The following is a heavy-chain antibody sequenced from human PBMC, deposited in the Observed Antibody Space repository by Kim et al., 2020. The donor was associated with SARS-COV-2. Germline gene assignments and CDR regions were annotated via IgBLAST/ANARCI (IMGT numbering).Heavy chain of an antibody. CDR3: AKEALPGIAAAGGDFDI. CDR2: ISGSGGST. V-gene: IGHV3-23*01. J-gene: IGHJ3*02. Sequence: GGSLRLSCAASGFTFSSYAMSWVRQAPGKGLEWVSAISGSGGSTYYADSVKGRFTISRDNSKNTLYLQMNSLRAEDTAVYYCAKEALPGIAAAGGDFDIWGQGTMVTVSS. CDR1: GFTFSSYA. D-gene: IGHD6-13*01.